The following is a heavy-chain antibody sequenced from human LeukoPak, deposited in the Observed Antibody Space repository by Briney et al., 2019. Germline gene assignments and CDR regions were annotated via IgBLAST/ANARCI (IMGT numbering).Heavy chain of an antibody. CDR3: ARGYGGNYK. V-gene: IGHV3-7*01. CDR1: GFTFGDYA. CDR2: IKSDGSET. Sequence: PGRSLRLSCTASGFTFGDYAMSWFRQAPGKGLEWVANIKSDGSETYYVDSVKGRFTVSRDNAKNSLYLQMNSLRAEDTAVYYCARGYGGNYKWGQGTLVTVSS. J-gene: IGHJ4*02. D-gene: IGHD1-26*01.